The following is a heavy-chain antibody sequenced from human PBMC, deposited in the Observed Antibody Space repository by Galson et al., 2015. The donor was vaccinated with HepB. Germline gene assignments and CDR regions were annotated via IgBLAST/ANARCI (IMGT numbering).Heavy chain of an antibody. J-gene: IGHJ4*02. CDR1: GFTFSGYA. CDR3: VKDQRRFGELLAH. CDR2: ISYDETNK. D-gene: IGHD3-10*01. V-gene: IGHV3-30*18. Sequence: SLRLSCAASGFTFSGYAMHWVRQAPGKGLEWVADISYDETNKHYVGSVKGRFIISRDNSKNTLYLQMNSLRVEDTAVYYCVKDQRRFGELLAHWGQGTPVTVSS.